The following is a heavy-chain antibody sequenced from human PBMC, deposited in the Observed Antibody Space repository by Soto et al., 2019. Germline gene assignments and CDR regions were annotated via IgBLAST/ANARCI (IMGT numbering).Heavy chain of an antibody. D-gene: IGHD5-18*01. CDR2: IIPIFGTA. CDR3: ARLHSHGTYGMDV. J-gene: IGHJ6*02. V-gene: IGHV1-69*13. Sequence: SVKVSCKASGGSFTYTLSWVLHSPGQGLEWMGGIIPIFGTANYAQKFQGRVTITADESTKTAYMELSTLRSEDTAVYYCARLHSHGTYGMDVWGQGTTVTVSS. CDR1: GGSFTYT.